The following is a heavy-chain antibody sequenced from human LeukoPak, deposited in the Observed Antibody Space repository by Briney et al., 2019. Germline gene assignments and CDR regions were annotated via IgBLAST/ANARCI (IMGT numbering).Heavy chain of an antibody. D-gene: IGHD3-10*01. J-gene: IGHJ5*02. CDR2: IYYSGST. V-gene: IGHV4-39*01. CDR1: GGSISSSSYY. CDR3: ARHYGSGSYYSNWFDP. Sequence: SEILSLTCTVSGGSISSSSYYWGWIRQPPGKGLEWIGSIYYSGSTYYNPSLKSRVTISVDTSKNQFSLKLSSVTAADTAVYYCARHYGSGSYYSNWFDPWGQGTLVTVSS.